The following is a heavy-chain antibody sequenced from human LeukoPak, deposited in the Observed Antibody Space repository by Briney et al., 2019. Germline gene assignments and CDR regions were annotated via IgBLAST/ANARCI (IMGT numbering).Heavy chain of an antibody. CDR3: ARGRVLWFGELPYYYYYYMDV. CDR1: GGSISSYY. D-gene: IGHD3-10*01. Sequence: SETLSLTCTVSGGSISSYYWSWIRQPAGKGLEWIGRIYTSGSTNYNPSLKSRVTMSVDTSKNQFSLKLSSVTAADTAVYYCARGRVLWFGELPYYYYYYMDVWGKGTTVTVSS. CDR2: IYTSGST. V-gene: IGHV4-4*07. J-gene: IGHJ6*03.